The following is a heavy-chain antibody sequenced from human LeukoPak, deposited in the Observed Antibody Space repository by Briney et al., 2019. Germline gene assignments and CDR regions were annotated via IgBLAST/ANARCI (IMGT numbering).Heavy chain of an antibody. Sequence: PSETLSLTCAVSGGSISSGGYSWSWIRQPPGKGLEWIGDIFYSGNTHYNPSLKSRVTISVDTSNNQFSLKLNSVTAADTAVYYCARVTYYYDQSAYYYPTKFDSWGQGTLVIVSS. CDR3: ARVTYYYDQSAYYYPTKFDS. J-gene: IGHJ4*02. CDR1: GGSISSGGYS. V-gene: IGHV4-30-2*05. CDR2: IFYSGNT. D-gene: IGHD3-22*01.